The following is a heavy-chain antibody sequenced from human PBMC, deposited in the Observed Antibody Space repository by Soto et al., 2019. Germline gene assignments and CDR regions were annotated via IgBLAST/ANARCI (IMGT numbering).Heavy chain of an antibody. CDR2: ISPDGSM. CDR1: GFTFNTYT. J-gene: IGHJ4*02. D-gene: IGHD2-2*01. V-gene: IGHV3-48*02. Sequence: XGSLRLSCTATGFTFNTYTMNWVRQAPGKGLEWISYISPDGSMYYADSVKSRFTISRDNARNSLYLQMNSLRDEDTAVYYCARDRDYAFDYWGQGTLVTVSS. CDR3: ARDRDYAFDY.